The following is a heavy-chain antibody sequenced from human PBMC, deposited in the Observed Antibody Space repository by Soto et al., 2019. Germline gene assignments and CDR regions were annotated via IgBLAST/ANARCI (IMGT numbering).Heavy chain of an antibody. V-gene: IGHV3-33*01. J-gene: IGHJ6*02. CDR2: IWPDGSNR. CDR3: ARAAWFYYGMDV. D-gene: IGHD3-22*01. CDR1: GFIFNTYG. Sequence: GGSLRLSCAASGFIFNTYGMHWVRQAPGKGLEWVAVIWPDGSNRYYADSVSGQFTISRDNSKNTLFLQMNSLSAEDTAVYYCARAAWFYYGMDVWGQGTTVTVSS.